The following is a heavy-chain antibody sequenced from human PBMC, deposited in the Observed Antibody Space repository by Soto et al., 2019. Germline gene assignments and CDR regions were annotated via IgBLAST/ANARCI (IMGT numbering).Heavy chain of an antibody. D-gene: IGHD2-2*01. CDR2: INHSGST. CDR1: GGSFSGEY. J-gene: IGHJ1*01. Sequence: PSETLYLTCAVYGGSFSGEYWSWIRQPPEKGLEWIGEINHSGSTNYNPSLKSRVTISVDTSTNQFSLKLSSVTAADTAVCYCASREGIVVVPAAMQNLTYFLHWCQGTLVTVSS. CDR3: ASREGIVVVPAAMQNLTYFLH. V-gene: IGHV4-34*01.